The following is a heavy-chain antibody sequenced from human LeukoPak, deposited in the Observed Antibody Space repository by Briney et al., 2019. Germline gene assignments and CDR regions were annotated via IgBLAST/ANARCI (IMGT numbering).Heavy chain of an antibody. J-gene: IGHJ4*02. CDR2: IKGDGSEK. CDR3: AKEGDWNLDY. V-gene: IGHV3-7*04. CDR1: DFNFRSNW. D-gene: IGHD1-1*01. Sequence: GGSLRLSCVASDFNFRSNWMDWVRQAPGKGLEWVANIKGDGSEKNYVDSVKGRFSISRDNAKNSLYLEMNSLRAEDTGVYYCAKEGDWNLDYWGQGALVAVSS.